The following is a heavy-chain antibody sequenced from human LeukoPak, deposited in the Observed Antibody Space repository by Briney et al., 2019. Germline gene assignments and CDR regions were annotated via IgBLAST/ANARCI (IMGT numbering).Heavy chain of an antibody. J-gene: IGHJ4*02. CDR1: GFTFSSYS. CDR2: ISSSSSYV. V-gene: IGHV3-21*01. D-gene: IGHD5-18*01. Sequence: GGSLRLSCAASGFTFSSYSMNWVRQAPGKGLEWVSSISSSSSYVYYADSVKGRFTISRDNAKNSLYLQLNSLRAEDTAVYYCARVGTATFDYWGQGTLVTVSS. CDR3: ARVGTATFDY.